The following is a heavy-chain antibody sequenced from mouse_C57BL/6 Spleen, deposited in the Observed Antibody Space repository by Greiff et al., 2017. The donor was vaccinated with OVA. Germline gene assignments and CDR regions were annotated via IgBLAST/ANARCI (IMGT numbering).Heavy chain of an antibody. J-gene: IGHJ3*01. Sequence: VQLQQSGAELVRPGPSVKVSCKASGYAFTNYLIEWVKQRPGQGLEWIGVINPGSGGTNYNEKFKGKATLTADKSSSTAYMQLSSLTSEDSAVYFCARGLYDEAWFAYWGQGTLVTVSA. CDR1: GYAFTNYL. V-gene: IGHV1-54*01. D-gene: IGHD2-12*01. CDR3: ARGLYDEAWFAY. CDR2: INPGSGGT.